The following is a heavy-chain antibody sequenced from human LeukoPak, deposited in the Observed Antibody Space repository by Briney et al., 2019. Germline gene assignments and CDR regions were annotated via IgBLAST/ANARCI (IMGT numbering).Heavy chain of an antibody. CDR1: GCTFASYY. V-gene: IGHV1-46*01. J-gene: IGHJ4*02. CDR3: ARDSTPTYYSGTYYFEY. CDR2: INPSGGST. Sequence: ASVKVSCKASGCTFASYYMHWVRQAPGQGLEWMGIINPSGGSTTYAQKFQGRVTMTRDTSTSTVYMELSRLRSEDTAVYYCARDSTPTYYSGTYYFEYWGQGTLVTVSS. D-gene: IGHD1-26*01.